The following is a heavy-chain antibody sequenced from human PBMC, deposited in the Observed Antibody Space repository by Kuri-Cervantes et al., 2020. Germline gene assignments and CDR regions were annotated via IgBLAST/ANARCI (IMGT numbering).Heavy chain of an antibody. CDR3: ARLKVGEKYGDYVGWFDP. CDR2: ISYDGRDT. J-gene: IGHJ5*02. V-gene: IGHV3-30*04. D-gene: IGHD4-17*01. Sequence: GGSLRLSCAASGFTFSSNAMHWVRQTPGKGLEWVTVISYDGRDTKYADSVKGRFTISRDNSKNTLYLQMSSLRAEDTAVYYCARLKVGEKYGDYVGWFDPWGQGTLVTVSS. CDR1: GFTFSSNA.